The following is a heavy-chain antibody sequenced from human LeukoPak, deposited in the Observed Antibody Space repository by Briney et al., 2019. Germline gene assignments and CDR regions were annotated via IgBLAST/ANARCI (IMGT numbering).Heavy chain of an antibody. V-gene: IGHV1-46*01. CDR1: GYTFTSYY. J-gene: IGHJ4*02. CDR2: INPSGGST. CDR3: ALSIPATGYYFDY. D-gene: IGHD6-13*01. Sequence: ASVKVSCKASGYTFTSYYMHWVRQAPGQGLEWMGIINPSGGSTSYAQKFQGRVTMTRDTSTSTVYMELSSLRSEDTAVYYCALSIPATGYYFDYWGQGTLVTVSP.